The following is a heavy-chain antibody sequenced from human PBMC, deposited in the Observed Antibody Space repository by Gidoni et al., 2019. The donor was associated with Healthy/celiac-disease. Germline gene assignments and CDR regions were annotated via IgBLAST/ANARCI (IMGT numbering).Heavy chain of an antibody. CDR1: GYTFTSSW. CDR3: ARREVVGAHDAFDI. J-gene: IGHJ3*02. V-gene: IGHV5-51*01. D-gene: IGHD2-2*01. Sequence: VLLVLSGAQVQMPGESLKISCMGSGYTFTSSWIGWVRQMPGKGLEWMVIISPGDTDTSYGPSFQGQVTISADKANSTAYLQWSSLKAADTAMYYCARREVVGAHDAFDIWGQGTMVTVSS. CDR2: ISPGDTDT.